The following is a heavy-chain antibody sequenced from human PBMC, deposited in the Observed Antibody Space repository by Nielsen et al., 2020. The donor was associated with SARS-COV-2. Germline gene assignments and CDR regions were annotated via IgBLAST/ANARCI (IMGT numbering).Heavy chain of an antibody. D-gene: IGHD6-19*01. J-gene: IGHJ4*02. V-gene: IGHV1-18*01. CDR2: ISPYNGNT. CDR1: GYTFTSYG. CDR3: ARGWGSSGWYSWQNKYYFDY. Sequence: ASVKVSCKAAGYTFTSYGLNWVRQAPGQGLEWMGWISPYNGNTNYAQQFQGRVTMTTDTSTSTAYMELRSLRSDDTAVYYCARGWGSSGWYSWQNKYYFDYWGQGTLVTVSS.